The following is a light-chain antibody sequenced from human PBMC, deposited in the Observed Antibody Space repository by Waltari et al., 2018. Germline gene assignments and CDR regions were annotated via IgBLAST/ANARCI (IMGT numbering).Light chain of an antibody. CDR2: EGN. CDR1: SSDVGSYNY. CDR3: SSYSGSYNVL. V-gene: IGLV2-23*01. Sequence: QSALTQPASVSGSPGQSITISCPGTSSDVGSYNYVSWYRQFPGKAPEVIIFEGNKRPSGVSTRFSASKSGNTASLTISGLQSDDEADYYCSSYSGSYNVLFGGGTKLSVV. J-gene: IGLJ2*01.